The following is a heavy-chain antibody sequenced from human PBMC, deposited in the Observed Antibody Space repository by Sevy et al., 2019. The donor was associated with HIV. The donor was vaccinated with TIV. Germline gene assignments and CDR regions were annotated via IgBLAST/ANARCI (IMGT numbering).Heavy chain of an antibody. CDR3: ARASSFDRRAYRYYFDT. J-gene: IGHJ4*01. V-gene: IGHV1-2*02. CDR2: INPNSGGT. CDR1: GYTFTGYY. Sequence: ASVKVSCKASGYTFTGYYLHWVRQAPGQGLEWMGWINPNSGGTSSARHFQGRVTMTRDTSISTAYMDLSRLKSDDTAVYYCARASSFDRRAYRYYFDTWGQGTLVTVSS. D-gene: IGHD3-9*01.